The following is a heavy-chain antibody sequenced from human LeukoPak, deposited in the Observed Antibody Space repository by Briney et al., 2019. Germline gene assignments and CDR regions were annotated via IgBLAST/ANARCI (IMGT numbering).Heavy chain of an antibody. D-gene: IGHD5-18*01. CDR1: GYTLTELS. Sequence: ASVKVSCKLSGYTLTELSMHWVRQAPGKGLEWMGGFDPEDGETIYAQKFQGRVTMTEDTSTDTAYMELSSLRSEDTAVYYCANGRIQLWSKSLLFDYWGQGTLVTVSS. CDR3: ANGRIQLWSKSLLFDY. V-gene: IGHV1-24*01. J-gene: IGHJ4*02. CDR2: FDPEDGET.